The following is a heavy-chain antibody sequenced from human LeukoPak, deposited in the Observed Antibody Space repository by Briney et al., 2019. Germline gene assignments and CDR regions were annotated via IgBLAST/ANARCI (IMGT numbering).Heavy chain of an antibody. CDR2: ICGLGGST. D-gene: IGHD6-13*01. CDR1: GFTFSNYA. V-gene: IGHV3-23*01. J-gene: IGHJ4*02. CDR3: ARDVEARISAAGTFDY. Sequence: GGSLRLSCAASGFTFSNYAMSWVRQAPGRGLEWVSVICGLGGSTYYADSVKGRFAISRDNSKSTLWLQMNSLRADDTTIYYCARDVEARISAAGTFDYWGQGSLVTVSS.